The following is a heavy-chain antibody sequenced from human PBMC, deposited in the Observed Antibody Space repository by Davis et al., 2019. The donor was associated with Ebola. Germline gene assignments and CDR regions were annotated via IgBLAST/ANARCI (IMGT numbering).Heavy chain of an antibody. V-gene: IGHV5-51*01. D-gene: IGHD1-20*01. CDR3: ATLRRTITGMDDGFDL. Sequence: GGSLRLSCKDSENSFTSYWIAWVRQMPGKGLEWLGVIYTGDSDTRYSPSFRGQVTISADKSTRTAYLQWGSLKASDTAMYYCATLRRTITGMDDGFDLWGQGTMVTVSS. CDR2: IYTGDSDT. CDR1: ENSFTSYW. J-gene: IGHJ3*01.